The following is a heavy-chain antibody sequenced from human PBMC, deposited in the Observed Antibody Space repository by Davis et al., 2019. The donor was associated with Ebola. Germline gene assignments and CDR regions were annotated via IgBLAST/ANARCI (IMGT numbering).Heavy chain of an antibody. CDR2: ISWNSGSI. V-gene: IGHV3-9*01. CDR3: ARAGSIVATIYYFDY. Sequence: GGSLRLSCAASGFTFSSYAMTWVRQAPGKGLEWVSGISWNSGSIGYADSVKGRFTISRDNAKNSLYLQMNSLRAEDTAVYYCARAGSIVATIYYFDYWGQGTLVTVSS. J-gene: IGHJ4*02. CDR1: GFTFSSYA. D-gene: IGHD5-12*01.